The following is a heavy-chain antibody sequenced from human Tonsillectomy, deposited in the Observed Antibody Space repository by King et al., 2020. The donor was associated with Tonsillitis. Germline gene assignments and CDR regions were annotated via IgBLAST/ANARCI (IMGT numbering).Heavy chain of an antibody. CDR3: ASPGY. CDR2: ISGSGGST. D-gene: IGHD3-10*01. V-gene: IGHV3-23*01. J-gene: IGHJ4*02. CDR1: GFTFSRYA. Sequence: VQLQESGGGLVQPGGSLRLSCAASGFTFSRYAMNWVRQAPGKGLEWVSVISGSGGSTYYADSVKGRFTISRDNSKNTLFLQMNSLRAEDTAVNYCASPGYWGQGPSVTVSS.